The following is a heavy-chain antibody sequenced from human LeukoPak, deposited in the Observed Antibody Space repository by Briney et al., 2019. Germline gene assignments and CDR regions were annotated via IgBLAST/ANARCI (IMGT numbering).Heavy chain of an antibody. V-gene: IGHV1-2*02. CDR2: INPNSGTT. D-gene: IGHD6-19*01. J-gene: IGHJ4*02. CDR3: ANLCDSCGIPFFYD. CDR1: GCTFTCYY. Sequence: ASVKVSCKASGCTFTCYYMHWVRQAPGQGLEWVGGINPNSGTTNYAQKFQGRVTMTRDTSISTAYMELSRLRSDDTAVYYCANLCDSCGIPFFYDWGQRILVSVS.